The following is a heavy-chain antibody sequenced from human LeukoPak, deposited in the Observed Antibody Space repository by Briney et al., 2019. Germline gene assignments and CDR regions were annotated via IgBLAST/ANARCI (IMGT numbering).Heavy chain of an antibody. Sequence: SETLSLTCTVSGGSIGTYYWSWIRQPPGKGLEWIGYTHYSGSTNYNPSLKSRVTISVDTSKNQFSLKLSSVTAADTAVYYCALLTNYYGSGKGVSGISPLDYWGQGTLVTVSS. CDR1: GGSIGTYY. J-gene: IGHJ4*02. D-gene: IGHD3-10*01. V-gene: IGHV4-59*01. CDR2: THYSGST. CDR3: ALLTNYYGSGKGVSGISPLDY.